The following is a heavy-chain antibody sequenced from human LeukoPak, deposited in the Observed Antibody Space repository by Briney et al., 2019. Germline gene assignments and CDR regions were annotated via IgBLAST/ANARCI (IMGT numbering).Heavy chain of an antibody. J-gene: IGHJ5*02. CDR1: GDSVSSTTIT. CDR3: ARGRSPNWFDL. CDR2: TYYRYKWYH. Sequence: SQTLSPTCAISGDSVSSTTITWNWIRQSPSKGLEWLSRTYYRYKWYHDFALSVKSRITVNPDTSRNQLSLQLNSVTPEDAAVYYCARGRSPNWFDLWGPGTLVTVSS. V-gene: IGHV6-1*01.